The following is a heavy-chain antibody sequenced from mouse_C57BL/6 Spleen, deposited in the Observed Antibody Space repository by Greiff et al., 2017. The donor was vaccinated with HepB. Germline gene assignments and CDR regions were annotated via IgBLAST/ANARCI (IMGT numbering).Heavy chain of an antibody. J-gene: IGHJ4*01. CDR2: INPGSGGT. D-gene: IGHD1-1*01. V-gene: IGHV1-54*01. Sequence: QVQLKQSGAELVRPGTSVKVSCKASGYAFTNYLIEWVKQRPGQGLEWIGVINPGSGGTNYNEKFKGKATLTADKSSSTAYMQLSSLTSEDSAVYFCARCGGITTVVASMDYWGQGTSVTVSS. CDR1: GYAFTNYL. CDR3: ARCGGITTVVASMDY.